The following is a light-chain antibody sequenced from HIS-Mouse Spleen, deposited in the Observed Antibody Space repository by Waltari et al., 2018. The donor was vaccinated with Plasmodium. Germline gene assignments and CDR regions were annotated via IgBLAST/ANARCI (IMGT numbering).Light chain of an antibody. CDR1: QSVSGN. J-gene: IGKJ3*01. CDR3: QQYNNWSFT. Sequence: IVMTQSPATLSVSPGERATLSCRASQSVSGNLAWYQENPGQAPRLHIYGASTSATVIPARFSGSGSGTEFTLTISSLQSEDFAVYYCQQYNNWSFTFGPGTKVDIK. CDR2: GAS. V-gene: IGKV3-15*01.